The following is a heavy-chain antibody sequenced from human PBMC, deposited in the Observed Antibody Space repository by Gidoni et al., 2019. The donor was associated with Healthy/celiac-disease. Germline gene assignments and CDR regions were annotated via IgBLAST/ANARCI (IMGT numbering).Heavy chain of an antibody. V-gene: IGHV3-33*01. D-gene: IGHD3-16*01. CDR1: GFTFSSYG. CDR2: IWYDGSNK. CDR3: ARDQAPQVGDPYYYYGMDV. J-gene: IGHJ6*02. Sequence: QVQLVESGGGVVQPGRSLRLSCAASGFTFSSYGMHWVRQAPGKGLEWVAVIWYDGSNKYYADSVKGRFTISRDNSKNTLYLQMNSLRAEDTAVYYCARDQAPQVGDPYYYYGMDVWGQGTTVTVSS.